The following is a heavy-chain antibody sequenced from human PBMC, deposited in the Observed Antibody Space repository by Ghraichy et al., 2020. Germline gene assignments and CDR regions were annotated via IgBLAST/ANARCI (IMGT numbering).Heavy chain of an antibody. CDR3: ARQVTTVTVYWHFDL. D-gene: IGHD4-11*01. CDR2: ISYSGST. V-gene: IGHV4-39*01. Sequence: SKTLSLTCAVSGGSIISSSYYWGWIRQPPGKGLEWIGSISYSGSTYYNPSLKSRVTISVDTSKNQFSLKLSSVTAAGTAVYYCARQVTTVTVYWHFDLWGRGTLVTVSS. CDR1: GGSIISSSYY. J-gene: IGHJ2*01.